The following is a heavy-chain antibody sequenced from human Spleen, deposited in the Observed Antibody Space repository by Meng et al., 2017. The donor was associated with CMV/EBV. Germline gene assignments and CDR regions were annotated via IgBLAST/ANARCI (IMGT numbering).Heavy chain of an antibody. Sequence: FTFSGTTIHWVRQASGKGLEWVGHIRTKTNNYATAYAASVKGRFTISRDDSKNTAFLQMNSLKTEDTAVYYCARLSVIFSGSYEDVWGQGTTVTVSS. CDR2: IRTKTNNYAT. J-gene: IGHJ6*02. CDR3: ARLSVIFSGSYEDV. CDR1: FTFSGTT. D-gene: IGHD1-26*01. V-gene: IGHV3-73*01.